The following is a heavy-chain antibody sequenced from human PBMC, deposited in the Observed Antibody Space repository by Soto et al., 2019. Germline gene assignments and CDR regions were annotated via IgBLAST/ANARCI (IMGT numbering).Heavy chain of an antibody. CDR3: AREQYNWKL. D-gene: IGHD1-20*01. CDR1: GVSITPYY. CDR2: VYHTGNT. J-gene: IGHJ4*02. Sequence: QVQLQESGPGLLKPSETLSLTCTVSGVSITPYYCTWIRHPPGKGLEWIGYVYHTGNTYYNPSLTSRVTVSLDTSKNQVSLRLKSVTAADTAVYYCAREQYNWKLWGQGTLVTVSS. V-gene: IGHV4-59*01.